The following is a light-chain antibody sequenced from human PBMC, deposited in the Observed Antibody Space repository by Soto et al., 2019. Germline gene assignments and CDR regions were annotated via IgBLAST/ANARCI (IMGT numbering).Light chain of an antibody. V-gene: IGKV3-15*01. CDR1: QSVSRA. J-gene: IGKJ4*02. CDR3: QQYNKWPPLT. Sequence: EIVMTQSPATLSVSPGERATLSCRASQSVSRALAWYQQKPGQAPRLLIYGVSSRANGIPARCSGSGSGTEFTLTISSLQSEDVAVYYCQQYNKWPPLTFGGGTKVEIK. CDR2: GVS.